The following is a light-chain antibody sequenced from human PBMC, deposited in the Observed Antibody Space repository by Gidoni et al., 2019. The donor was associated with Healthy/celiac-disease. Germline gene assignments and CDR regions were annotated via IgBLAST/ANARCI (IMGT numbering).Light chain of an antibody. CDR3: QQYNSYLWT. J-gene: IGKJ1*01. CDR2: DAS. Sequence: DIQMTQSPSTLSASVGDRVPITCRASQSITIWLDWYQQKPGKAPKLLIYDASSLESGVPSRFSGSGSGTEFTLTISSLQPDDFATYYCQQYNSYLWTFGQGTKVEIK. V-gene: IGKV1-5*01. CDR1: QSITIW.